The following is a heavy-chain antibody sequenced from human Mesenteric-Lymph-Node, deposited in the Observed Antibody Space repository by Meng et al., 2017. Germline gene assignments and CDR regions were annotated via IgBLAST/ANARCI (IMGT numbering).Heavy chain of an antibody. V-gene: IGHV1-69*05. J-gene: IGHJ3*02. CDR2: IIPIFGTA. D-gene: IGHD3-9*01. CDR1: GCTFSSYA. Sequence: SVNVSCKASGCTFSSYAISWVRQAPGQGLEWMGGIIPIFGTANYAQKFQGRVTITTDESTRTAYMELSSLRSENTAVFYCARVRRAYYDILTGFEAFDIWGQGTMVTVSS. CDR3: ARVRRAYYDILTGFEAFDI.